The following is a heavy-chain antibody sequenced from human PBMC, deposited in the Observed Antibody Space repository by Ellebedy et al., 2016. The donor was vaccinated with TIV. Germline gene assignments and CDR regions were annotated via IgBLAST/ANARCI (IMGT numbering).Heavy chain of an antibody. V-gene: IGHV4-39*01. D-gene: IGHD1-1*01. CDR2: IYYGGTT. Sequence: SETLSLXCTVSGGSISSSSHYWVWIRQPPGKGLQWVGSIYYGGTTYYNASLKSRVAISVDTSKNQFSLKLNSVTAADTAVYYCARNSRAGNAPPHWGQGTLVTVSP. CDR3: ARNSRAGNAPPH. CDR1: GGSISSSSHY. J-gene: IGHJ4*02.